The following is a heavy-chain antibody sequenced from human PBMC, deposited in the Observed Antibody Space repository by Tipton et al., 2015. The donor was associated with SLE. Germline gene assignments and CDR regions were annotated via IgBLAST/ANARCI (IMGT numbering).Heavy chain of an antibody. D-gene: IGHD3-16*01. V-gene: IGHV4-39*07. CDR3: ARGLGGWFDP. J-gene: IGHJ5*02. CDR2: IYYSGST. CDR1: GGSISSYY. Sequence: TLSLTCTVSGGSISSYYWGWIRQPPGKGLEWIGSIYYSGSTYYNPSLKSRVTISVDTSKNQFSLKLSSVTAADTAVYYCARGLGGWFDPWGQGTLVTVSS.